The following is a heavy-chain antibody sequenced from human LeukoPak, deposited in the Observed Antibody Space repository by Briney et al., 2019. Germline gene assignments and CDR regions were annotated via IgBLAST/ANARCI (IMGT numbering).Heavy chain of an antibody. Sequence: SETLSLTCTVSGGSISSGDYYWSWIRQPPGKGLEWIGYIYYSGSTYYNPSLKSRVTISVDTSKNQFSLKLSSVTAADTAVYYCARANYDFWSGYFMAHHGYGMDVWGQGTTVTVSS. J-gene: IGHJ6*02. V-gene: IGHV4-30-4*01. CDR3: ARANYDFWSGYFMAHHGYGMDV. CDR1: GGSISSGDYY. D-gene: IGHD3-3*01. CDR2: IYYSGST.